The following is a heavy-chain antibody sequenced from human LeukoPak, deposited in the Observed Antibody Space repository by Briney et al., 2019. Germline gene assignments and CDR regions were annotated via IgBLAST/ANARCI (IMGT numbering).Heavy chain of an antibody. D-gene: IGHD6-6*01. CDR3: TRRDENPDSSSVLWYDY. J-gene: IGHJ4*02. CDR1: GGSISSSNW. V-gene: IGHV4-4*02. CDR2: IYHSGST. Sequence: PSETLSLTCAVSGGSISSSNWWSWVRQPPGKGLEWIGEIYHSGSTNYNPSLKSRVTISVDKSKNQFSLKLNSVTAADTAVYYCTRRDENPDSSSVLWYDYWGQGTLVTVSS.